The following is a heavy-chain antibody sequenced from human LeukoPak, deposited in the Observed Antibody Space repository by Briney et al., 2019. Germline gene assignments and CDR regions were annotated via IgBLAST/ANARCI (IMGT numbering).Heavy chain of an antibody. V-gene: IGHV1-2*02. J-gene: IGHJ4*02. CDR3: ARDLRGLYDYFDY. CDR1: GYTFTGYY. CDR2: INPNSGDT. D-gene: IGHD5/OR15-5a*01. Sequence: GASVKVSCKASGYTFTGYYLHWVRQAPGQGLEWMGWINPNSGDTNYAQKFQGRVTFTRDTSISTAYLEVAFDDTAVYYCARDLRGLYDYFDYWGQGTLVTVSS.